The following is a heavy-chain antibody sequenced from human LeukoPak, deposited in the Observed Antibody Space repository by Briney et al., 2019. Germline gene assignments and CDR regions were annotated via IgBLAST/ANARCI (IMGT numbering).Heavy chain of an antibody. V-gene: IGHV4-59*01. Sequence: KPSETLSLTCTVSGGSISSYYWSWIRQPPGKGLEWIGYIYYSGSTSYNPSLKSRVTISVDTSKNQFSLKLSSVTAADTAVYYCARVSSQVGTTSQYYFDYWGQGTLVTVSS. CDR1: GGSISSYY. CDR2: IYYSGST. D-gene: IGHD1/OR15-1a*01. J-gene: IGHJ4*02. CDR3: ARVSSQVGTTSQYYFDY.